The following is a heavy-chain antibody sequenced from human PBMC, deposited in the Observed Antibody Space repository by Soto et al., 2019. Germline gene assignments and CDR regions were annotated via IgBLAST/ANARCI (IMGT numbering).Heavy chain of an antibody. CDR2: IYYSGST. D-gene: IGHD3-9*01. Sequence: PSETLSLTCTVSGGSISSGGYYWSWIRQHPGKGLEWIGYIYYSGSTYYNPSLKSRVTISVDTSKNQFSLKLSSVTAADTAVYYCARLRLVMGAFDIWGQGTMVTVSS. J-gene: IGHJ3*02. CDR1: GGSISSGGYY. V-gene: IGHV4-31*03. CDR3: ARLRLVMGAFDI.